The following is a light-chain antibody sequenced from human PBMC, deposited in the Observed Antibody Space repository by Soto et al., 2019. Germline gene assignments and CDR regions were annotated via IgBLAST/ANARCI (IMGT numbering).Light chain of an antibody. V-gene: IGKV1-9*01. J-gene: IGKJ1*01. CDR3: QQYNSYFWT. CDR2: AAS. Sequence: IHMTQSPPFLSASVWDIVTITCRASQNIRTYLTWYQQKPGKAPTVLIYAASTLQRGVPSRFSGSGSGTEFTLTISSLQPEDFATYYCQQYNSYFWTFGQGTKVDIK. CDR1: QNIRTY.